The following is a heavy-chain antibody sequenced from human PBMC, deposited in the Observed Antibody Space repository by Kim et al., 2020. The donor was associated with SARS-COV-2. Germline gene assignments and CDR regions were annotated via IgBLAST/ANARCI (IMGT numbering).Heavy chain of an antibody. D-gene: IGHD3-10*01. CDR3: ARGPDYGSGSSHFDF. J-gene: IGHJ4*02. Sequence: QNVQGRVTMTRNTARSTAYMELSSLRSEDTAVYFCARGPDYGSGSSHFDFWGQGTLVTVSS. V-gene: IGHV1-8*01.